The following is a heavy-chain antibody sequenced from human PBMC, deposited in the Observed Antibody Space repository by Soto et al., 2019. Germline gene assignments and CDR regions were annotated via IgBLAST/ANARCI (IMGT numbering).Heavy chain of an antibody. D-gene: IGHD2-15*01. J-gene: IGHJ6*02. V-gene: IGHV1-3*01. CDR1: GYTFTSYA. Sequence: ASVKVSGKASGYTFTSYAMHWVRQAPGQRLEWMGWINAGNGNTKYSQKFQGRVTITRDTSASTAYMELSSLRSEDTAVYYCARDEDCSGGSCYPHYYYGMDVWGQGTTVTVSS. CDR3: ARDEDCSGGSCYPHYYYGMDV. CDR2: INAGNGNT.